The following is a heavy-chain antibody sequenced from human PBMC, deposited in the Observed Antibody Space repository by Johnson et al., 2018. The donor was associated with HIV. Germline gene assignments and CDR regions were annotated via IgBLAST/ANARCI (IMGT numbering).Heavy chain of an antibody. J-gene: IGHJ3*02. CDR3: ARDGHSSTPRCAFDI. D-gene: IGHD6-13*01. V-gene: IGHV3-30*04. Sequence: MQLVESGGGVVQPGRSLRLSCVVSGFTFSSYPMHWVRQAPGKGLEWVAIISYDGSNKYYTDSVKGRFTISRDNSKNTLYLQMNSLRPEDTAVYYCARDGHSSTPRCAFDIWGQGTMVTVSS. CDR2: ISYDGSNK. CDR1: GFTFSSYP.